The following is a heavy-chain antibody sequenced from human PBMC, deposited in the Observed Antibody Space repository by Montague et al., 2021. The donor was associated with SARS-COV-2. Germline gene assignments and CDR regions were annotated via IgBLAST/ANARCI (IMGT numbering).Heavy chain of an antibody. V-gene: IGHV4-39*07. CDR3: ARDGFLGFEILIGPRHYYYCMDV. J-gene: IGHJ6*02. Sequence: SETLSLTCTVSGGSISSSSYYWGWIRQPPGKGLEWIGSVYYSGSTYYNPSLKSRVTISVDTSKNQLSLKLSSVTAADTAVYDCARDGFLGFEILIGPRHYYYCMDVWGQGTTVTVSS. CDR2: VYYSGST. CDR1: GGSISSSSYY. D-gene: IGHD3-9*01.